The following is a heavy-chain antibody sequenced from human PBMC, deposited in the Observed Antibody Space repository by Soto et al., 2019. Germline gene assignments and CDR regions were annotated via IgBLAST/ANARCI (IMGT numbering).Heavy chain of an antibody. D-gene: IGHD6-13*01. CDR2: ISYDGSNK. J-gene: IGHJ5*02. Sequence: QGQLVESGGGVVQPGRSLRLSCAASGFTFSSYAMHWVRQAPGKGLEWVAVISYDGSNKYYADSVKGRFTISRDNSKNTLYLQMNSLRAEDTAVYYCARGSAAAGTGGWFDPWGQGTLVTVSS. CDR1: GFTFSSYA. CDR3: ARGSAAAGTGGWFDP. V-gene: IGHV3-30-3*01.